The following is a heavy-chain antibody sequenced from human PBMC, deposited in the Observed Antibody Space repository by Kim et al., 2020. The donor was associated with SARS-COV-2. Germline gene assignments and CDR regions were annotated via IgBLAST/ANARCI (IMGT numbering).Heavy chain of an antibody. J-gene: IGHJ4*02. CDR2: T. CDR3: ARGLVASTSSY. D-gene: IGHD2-2*01. Sequence: TTYNPSLKSRITISIDTSKNQFSLKLTSLTAADTAIYYCARGLVASTSSYWCQGTLVTVSS. V-gene: IGHV4-59*09.